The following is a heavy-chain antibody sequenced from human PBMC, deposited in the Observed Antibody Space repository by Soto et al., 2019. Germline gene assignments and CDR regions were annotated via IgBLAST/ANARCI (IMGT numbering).Heavy chain of an antibody. J-gene: IGHJ4*02. CDR2: IYYSGST. CDR3: AGHDYGDFHFDY. D-gene: IGHD4-17*01. CDR1: GGSISSGGYY. V-gene: IGHV4-31*03. Sequence: QVQLQESGPGLVKPSQTLSLTCTVSGGSISSGGYYWSWIRQHPGKGLEWLGYIYYSGSTYYNPSLKSRVTISVDTSKNQFSLKLSSVTAADTAVYYCAGHDYGDFHFDYWGQGTLVTVSS.